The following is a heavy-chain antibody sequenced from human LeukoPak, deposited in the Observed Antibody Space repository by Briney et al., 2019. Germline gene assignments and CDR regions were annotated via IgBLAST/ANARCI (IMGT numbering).Heavy chain of an antibody. J-gene: IGHJ4*02. CDR1: GYTFTDYY. CDR2: INPNSGGT. Sequence: EASVKVSCKASGYTFTDYYMDWVRQAPGQGLEWMGWINPNSGGTNYAQQFRGRVTMSRDTSNSTAYMELSRLRSDDTADYYCARDGPRGDVDYWGQGTLVTVSS. D-gene: IGHD3-10*01. CDR3: ARDGPRGDVDY. V-gene: IGHV1-2*02.